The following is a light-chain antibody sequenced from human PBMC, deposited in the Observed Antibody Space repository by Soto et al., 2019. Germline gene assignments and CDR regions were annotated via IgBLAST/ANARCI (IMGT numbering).Light chain of an antibody. J-gene: IGKJ1*01. CDR1: QSVSSSY. V-gene: IGKV3-20*01. CDR3: PHSASPLRR. CDR2: GAS. Sequence: VVSLKQGTLSLSPGERATLGCRASQSVSSSYLAWYQQKPGQAPRLLIYGASSRATGIPDRFSGSGSGTDFTLTISRLEPEDVTRDYCPHSASPLRRFAQRTK.